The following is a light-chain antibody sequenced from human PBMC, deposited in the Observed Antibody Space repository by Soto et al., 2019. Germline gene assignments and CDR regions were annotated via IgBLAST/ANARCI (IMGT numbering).Light chain of an antibody. CDR3: SSYSISTAYL. CDR2: EVN. CDR1: SSNIGGNP. J-gene: IGLJ1*01. Sequence: QSVLTQSPSASGTPGQRVTISCSGGSSNIGGNPVDWYQQFPGTAPKLMVFEVNNRPSGVSYRFSGSKSGNTASLTISGLQAEDEADYFCSSYSISTAYLFGTGTKLTVL. V-gene: IGLV1-44*01.